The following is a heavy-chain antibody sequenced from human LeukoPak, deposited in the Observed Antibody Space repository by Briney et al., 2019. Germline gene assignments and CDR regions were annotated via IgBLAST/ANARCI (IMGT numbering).Heavy chain of an antibody. J-gene: IGHJ5*02. CDR2: ISGGSSYI. D-gene: IGHD2-15*01. CDR1: GVSFSSYS. V-gene: IGHV3-21*01. CDR3: ARDRAAGCSGGSCYHNWFDP. Sequence: GGSLTLSCAVPGVSFSSYSMNWVRQPPGKGLEWVSSISGGSSYIYYADSGKGRFNISRDNPKNSLYLEMNSLRAEDTAVYYCARDRAAGCSGGSCYHNWFDPWGQGTLVTVSS.